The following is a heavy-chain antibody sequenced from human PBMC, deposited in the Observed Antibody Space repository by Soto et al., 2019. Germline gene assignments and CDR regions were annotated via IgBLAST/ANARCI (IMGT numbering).Heavy chain of an antibody. J-gene: IGHJ6*04. Sequence: DTLSLPCAVYGGSFSGYYWSWIRQPPGKGLEWIGEINHSGSTNYNPSLKSRVTISVDTSKNQFSLKLSSVTAADTAVYYCARSFLYRGLGLEYYSYYGMDGWGKGT. CDR2: INHSGST. D-gene: IGHD3-3*01. CDR3: ARSFLYRGLGLEYYSYYGMDG. CDR1: GGSFSGYY. V-gene: IGHV4-34*01.